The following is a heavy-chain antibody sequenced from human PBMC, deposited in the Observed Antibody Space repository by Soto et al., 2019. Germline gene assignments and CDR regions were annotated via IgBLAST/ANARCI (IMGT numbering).Heavy chain of an antibody. J-gene: IGHJ4*02. CDR2: IYYSGST. Sequence: QVQLQEWGPGLVKPSQTLSLTCTVSGGSISSGGYYWSWIRQHPEKGLEWIGYIYYSGSTYYNPSLKSRVTISVDTSKNQFSLELSSVTAADTAMYYCARDLDGYSHFDYWGQGTLVTVSS. D-gene: IGHD4-4*01. CDR3: ARDLDGYSHFDY. CDR1: GGSISSGGYY. V-gene: IGHV4-31*03.